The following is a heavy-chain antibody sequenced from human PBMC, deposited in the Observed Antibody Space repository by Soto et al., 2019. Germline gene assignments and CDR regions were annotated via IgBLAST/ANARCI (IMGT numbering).Heavy chain of an antibody. J-gene: IGHJ6*02. CDR2: IIPIFGTA. V-gene: IGHV1-69*06. D-gene: IGHD2-2*01. CDR3: ARDPLSYCSSTSCPYYYYGMDV. CDR1: GGTFSSYA. Sequence: SVKVSCKASGGTFSSYAISWVRQAPGQGLEWMGGIIPIFGTANYAQKFQGRVTITADKSTSTAYMELSSLRSEDTAVYYCARDPLSYCSSTSCPYYYYGMDVWGQGTTVTVSS.